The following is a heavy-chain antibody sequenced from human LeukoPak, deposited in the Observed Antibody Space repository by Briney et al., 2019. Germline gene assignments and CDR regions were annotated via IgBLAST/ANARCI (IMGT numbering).Heavy chain of an antibody. D-gene: IGHD2-15*01. J-gene: IGHJ4*02. CDR2: INPNSVGT. CDR1: GYTFTGYY. CDR3: ARGGGERIYCSGGSCYGSVFDY. Sequence: GASVKVSCKASGYTFTGYYMHWVRQAPGQGLEWMGWINPNSVGTNYAQKFQGRVTMTRDTSISTAYMELSRLRSDDTAVYYCARGGGERIYCSGGSCYGSVFDYWGQGTLVTVSS. V-gene: IGHV1-2*02.